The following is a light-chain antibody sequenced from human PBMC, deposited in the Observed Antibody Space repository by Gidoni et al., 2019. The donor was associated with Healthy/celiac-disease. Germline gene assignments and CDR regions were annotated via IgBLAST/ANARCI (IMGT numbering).Light chain of an antibody. CDR1: QDISNY. CDR3: QQYDNLPPEFT. J-gene: IGKJ3*01. V-gene: IGKV1-33*01. CDR2: DAS. Sequence: DIQMTQSHSSLSASVGDRVTITCHASQDISNYLNWYQPKPGKAPKLLIYDASNLETGVPSRFSGSGSGTDFTFTISSLQPEDIATYYCQQYDNLPPEFTFGPGTKVDIK.